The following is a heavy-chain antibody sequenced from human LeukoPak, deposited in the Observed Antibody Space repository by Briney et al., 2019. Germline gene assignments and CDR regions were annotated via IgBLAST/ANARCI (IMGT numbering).Heavy chain of an antibody. CDR2: INHSGST. V-gene: IGHV4-34*01. CDR3: AGRLDY. CDR1: GGSISSYY. J-gene: IGHJ4*02. Sequence: KTSETLSLTCTVSGGSISSYYWSWIRQPPGKGLEWIGEINHSGSTNYNPSLKSRVTISVDTSKNQFSLKLSSVTAADTAVYYCAGRLDYWGQGTLVTVSS.